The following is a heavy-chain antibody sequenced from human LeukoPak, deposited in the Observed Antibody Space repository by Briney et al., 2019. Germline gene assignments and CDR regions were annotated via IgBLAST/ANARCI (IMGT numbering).Heavy chain of an antibody. Sequence: PGGSLRLSCAASGFTFSSYAMHWVRQAPGKGLEWVAVISYDGSNKYYADSVKGRFTISRDNSKKTLYLQMNSLRAEDTAVYYCARDPALRYFDWSFDYWGQGTLVTVSS. V-gene: IGHV3-30-3*01. CDR3: ARDPALRYFDWSFDY. J-gene: IGHJ4*02. D-gene: IGHD3-9*01. CDR2: ISYDGSNK. CDR1: GFTFSSYA.